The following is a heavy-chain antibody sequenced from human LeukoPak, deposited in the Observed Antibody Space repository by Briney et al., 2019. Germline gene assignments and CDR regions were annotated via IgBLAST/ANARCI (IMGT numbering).Heavy chain of an antibody. CDR3: AIHIVVVPAAKKKNWFDP. J-gene: IGHJ5*02. CDR2: INHSGST. D-gene: IGHD2-2*01. V-gene: IGHV4-34*01. CDR1: GGSFSGYY. Sequence: SETLSLTCAVYGGSFSGYYWSWIRQPPGKGLEWIGEINHSGSTNYNPSLQSRVTISVDTSKNQFSLKLSSVTAADTAVYYCAIHIVVVPAAKKKNWFDPWGQGTLVTVSS.